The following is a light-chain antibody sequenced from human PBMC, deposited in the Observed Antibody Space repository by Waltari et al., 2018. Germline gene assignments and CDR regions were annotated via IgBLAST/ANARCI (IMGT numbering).Light chain of an antibody. CDR1: ALPKQS. V-gene: IGLV3-25*03. CDR3: QSADSSGTPWV. Sequence: SYELTQPPSVSVSPGQTARIPCSGDALPKQSAYWYQSKPGPAPVLVIYKDSERPSGIPERFSGSSSGTTVTLTISGVQAEDEADYYCQSADSSGTPWVFGGGTKLTVL. J-gene: IGLJ3*02. CDR2: KDS.